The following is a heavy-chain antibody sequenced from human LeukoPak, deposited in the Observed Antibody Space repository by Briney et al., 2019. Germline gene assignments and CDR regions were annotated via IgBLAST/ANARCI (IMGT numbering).Heavy chain of an antibody. V-gene: IGHV1-2*06. J-gene: IGHJ5*02. CDR1: GYTFTGYY. D-gene: IGHD3-9*01. CDR2: INPNSGGT. CDR3: AREAGYFAENWFDP. Sequence: GASVKVSCKASGYTFTGYYMHWVRQAPGQGLEWMGRINPNSGGTNYAQKFQGRVTMTRDTSISTAYMELSRLRSDDTAVYYCAREAGYFAENWFDPWGQGTLVTVSS.